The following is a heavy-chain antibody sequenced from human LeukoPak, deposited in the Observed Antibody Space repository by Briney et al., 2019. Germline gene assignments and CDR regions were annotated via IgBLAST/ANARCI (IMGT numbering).Heavy chain of an antibody. V-gene: IGHV3-30*18. CDR3: AKGRVYGDWAYYYYGMDV. Sequence: GGSLRLSCAASGFTFSSYVLHWVRQAPGKGLEWVAIISYDGGNKYYADSVKGRFTISRDNSKNTLYLQMNSLRAEDTAVYYCAKGRVYGDWAYYYYGMDVRGQGTTVTVSS. D-gene: IGHD4-17*01. CDR1: GFTFSSYV. J-gene: IGHJ6*02. CDR2: ISYDGGNK.